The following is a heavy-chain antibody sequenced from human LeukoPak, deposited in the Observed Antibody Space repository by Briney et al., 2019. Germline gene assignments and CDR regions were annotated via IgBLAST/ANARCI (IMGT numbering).Heavy chain of an antibody. V-gene: IGHV3-20*04. CDR2: INWNGGST. CDR3: AKLPEGEWHFDY. CDR1: GFTFDDYG. Sequence: GGSLRLSCAASGFTFDDYGMSWVRQAPGKGLEWVSGINWNGGSTGYADSVKGRFTISRDNSENTLYLQMNSLRAEDTAVYYCAKLPEGEWHFDYWGQGTLVTVSS. D-gene: IGHD3-16*01. J-gene: IGHJ4*02.